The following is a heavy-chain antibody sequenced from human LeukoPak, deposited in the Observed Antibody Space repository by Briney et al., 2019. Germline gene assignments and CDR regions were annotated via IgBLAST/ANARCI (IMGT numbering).Heavy chain of an antibody. Sequence: GGSLRLSCAASGFTFSSYGMHWVRQAPGKGLEWVAVIWYDGSNKYYADSVKGRFTISRDNAKNSLYLQMNSLRDEDTAVYYCARAAVLDFWGQGTLVTVSS. CDR3: ARAAVLDF. D-gene: IGHD6-6*01. CDR1: GFTFSSYG. J-gene: IGHJ4*02. V-gene: IGHV3-33*01. CDR2: IWYDGSNK.